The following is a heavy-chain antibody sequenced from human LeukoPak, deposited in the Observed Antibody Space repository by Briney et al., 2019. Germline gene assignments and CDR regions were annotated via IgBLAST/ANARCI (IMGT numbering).Heavy chain of an antibody. CDR2: ISTSGST. J-gene: IGHJ3*02. CDR1: GASISSFS. D-gene: IGHD3-22*01. CDR3: ARGGGYFLIDAFDI. Sequence: SETLSLTCTVSGASISSFSWSWIRQPAGKGLEWIGRISTSGSTNYNPSLKSRVTMSVDTSKNQFSLKLSSVTAADTAVYYCARGGGYFLIDAFDIWGLGTMVTVSS. V-gene: IGHV4-4*07.